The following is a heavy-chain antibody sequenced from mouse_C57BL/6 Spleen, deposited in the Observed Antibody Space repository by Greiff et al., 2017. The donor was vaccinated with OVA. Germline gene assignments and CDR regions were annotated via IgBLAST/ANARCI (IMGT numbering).Heavy chain of an antibody. D-gene: IGHD1-1*01. CDR2: IDPSDSYT. CDR3: ARKGITTVAFDY. Sequence: QVQLQQPGAELVKPGASVKLSCKASGYTFTSYWMQWVKQRPGQGLEWIGEIDPSDSYTNYNQKFKGKATLTVDTSSSTAYMQLISLTSEDSAVYYCARKGITTVAFDYWGQGTTLTVSS. CDR1: GYTFTSYW. V-gene: IGHV1-50*01. J-gene: IGHJ2*01.